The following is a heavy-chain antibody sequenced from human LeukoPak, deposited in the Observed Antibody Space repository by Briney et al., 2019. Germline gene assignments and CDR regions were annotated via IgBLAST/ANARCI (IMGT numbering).Heavy chain of an antibody. V-gene: IGHV3-30*03. CDR1: GFTFSSYG. Sequence: GRSLRLSCAASGFTFSSYGMHWVRQAPGKGLEWVAVISYDGSNKCYADSVKGRFTISRDNSKNTLYLQMNSLRAEDTAVYYCGSGSYYNVVYWGQGTLVTVSS. J-gene: IGHJ4*02. CDR3: GSGSYYNVVY. CDR2: ISYDGSNK. D-gene: IGHD3-10*01.